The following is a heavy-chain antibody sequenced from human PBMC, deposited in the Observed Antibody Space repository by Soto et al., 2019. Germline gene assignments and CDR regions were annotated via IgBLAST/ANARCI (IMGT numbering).Heavy chain of an antibody. CDR1: GDSISSYY. D-gene: IGHD4-17*01. CDR3: ARSIGDYGDY. Sequence: QVQLQGSGPGLLKPSETLSLTCTVSGDSISSYYWSWIRQPPGKGLEWIGYIYYSGSTNYNPSLRSRITTSVATSKIQFSLKLGSVTAADTAVYYCARSIGDYGDYWSQGTLGTVSS. V-gene: IGHV4-59*01. J-gene: IGHJ4*02. CDR2: IYYSGST.